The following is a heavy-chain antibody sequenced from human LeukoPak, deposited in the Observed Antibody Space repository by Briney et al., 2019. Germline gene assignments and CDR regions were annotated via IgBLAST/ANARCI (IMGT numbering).Heavy chain of an antibody. D-gene: IGHD2-15*01. J-gene: IGHJ4*02. CDR3: RVVGPGDLFDY. V-gene: IGHV1-46*01. CDR2: INPSGGST. Sequence: ASVKVSCKASGYTFTSYYMHWVRQAPGQGLEWMGIINPSGGSTSYAQKFQGRVTMTRDTSTSTVYMELSSLRSEDTAVYYCRVVGPGDLFDYWGQGTLVTVSS. CDR1: GYTFTSYY.